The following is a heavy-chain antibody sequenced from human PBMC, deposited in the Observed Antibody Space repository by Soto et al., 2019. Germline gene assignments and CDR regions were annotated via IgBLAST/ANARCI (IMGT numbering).Heavy chain of an antibody. CDR2: INPSGGSP. D-gene: IGHD2-15*01. CDR3: ATDIGYCSGGSCTYDSSFDL. V-gene: IGHV1-46*01. Sequence: QVQLVQSGAEVKKPGASVKVSCKASGFTFTNSYMHWVRQAPGQGLEWMGIINPSGGSPHYAQRFRGRVTMTRDTSTRIGYMERSSLRSEDTAVYYCATDIGYCSGGSCTYDSSFDLWGRGNLVTVSS. CDR1: GFTFTNSY. J-gene: IGHJ2*01.